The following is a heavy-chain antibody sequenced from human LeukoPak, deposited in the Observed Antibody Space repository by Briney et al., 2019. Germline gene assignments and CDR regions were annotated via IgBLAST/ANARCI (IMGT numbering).Heavy chain of an antibody. J-gene: IGHJ1*01. V-gene: IGHV1-69*06. Sequence: SVKASCKASGDTFINYGISWVRQAPGQGLEWMGGIIPIFGTANYAQKFQGRVTITADKSTSTAYMELSSLRSEDTAVYYCAVDPQYYDFWSGYYTVGEYFQHWGQGTLVTVSS. D-gene: IGHD3-3*01. CDR1: GDTFINYG. CDR2: IIPIFGTA. CDR3: AVDPQYYDFWSGYYTVGEYFQH.